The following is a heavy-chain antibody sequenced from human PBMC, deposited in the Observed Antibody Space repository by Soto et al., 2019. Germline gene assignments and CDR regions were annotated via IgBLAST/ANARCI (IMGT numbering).Heavy chain of an antibody. D-gene: IGHD6-13*01. J-gene: IGHJ4*02. CDR2: IYYSGIT. Sequence: SETLSLTCAVSGGSISSSNWWSWVRQPPGKGLEWIGSIYYSGITYYNPSLKNRVTISVDTSKNQFSLKLSSVTAADTAVYYCARRHSSTLFDYWGQGTLVTVSS. CDR3: ARRHSSTLFDY. CDR1: GGSISSSNW. V-gene: IGHV4-39*01.